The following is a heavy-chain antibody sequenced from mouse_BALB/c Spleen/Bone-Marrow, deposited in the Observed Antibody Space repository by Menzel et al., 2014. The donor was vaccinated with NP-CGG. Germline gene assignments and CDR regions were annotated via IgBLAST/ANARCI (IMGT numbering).Heavy chain of an antibody. J-gene: IGHJ1*01. Sequence: EVMLVESGGGLVQPGGSLRLSCATSGFTFSDFYMEWVRQPPGKRLEWIAASRNKANDYTTEYSASVKGRFIVSRDTSQSILYLQMNALRAEDTAIYYYARDYYGSSYWYFDVWGAGTTVTVSS. CDR2: SRNKANDYTT. V-gene: IGHV7-1*02. CDR1: GFTFSDFY. CDR3: ARDYYGSSYWYFDV. D-gene: IGHD1-1*01.